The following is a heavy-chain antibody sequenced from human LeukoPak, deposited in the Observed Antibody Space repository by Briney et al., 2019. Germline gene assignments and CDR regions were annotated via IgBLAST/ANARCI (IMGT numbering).Heavy chain of an antibody. CDR3: ARALWFGESYYYYMDV. CDR2: INHSGST. D-gene: IGHD3-10*01. V-gene: IGHV4-34*01. CDR1: GGSFNGYY. J-gene: IGHJ6*03. Sequence: PSETLSLTCAVYGGSFNGYYWSWIRQPPGKGLEWIGEINHSGSTNYNPSLKSRVTISVDTSKNQFSLKLSSVTAADTAVYYCARALWFGESYYYYMDVWGKGTTVTVSS.